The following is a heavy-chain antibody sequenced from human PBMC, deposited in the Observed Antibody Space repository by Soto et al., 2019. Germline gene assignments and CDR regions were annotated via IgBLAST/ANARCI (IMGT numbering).Heavy chain of an antibody. CDR1: DGSISSGGYY. D-gene: IGHD3-16*01. CDR2: IYYSGST. V-gene: IGHV4-31*03. CDR3: ARVGGINWFDP. J-gene: IGHJ5*02. Sequence: PSQTLSLTCTVSDGSISSGGYYCSWIRQHPGKGLEWIGYIYYSGSTYYNPSLKSRVTISVDTSKNQFSLKLSSVTAADTAVYYCARVGGINWFDPWGQGTLVTVSS.